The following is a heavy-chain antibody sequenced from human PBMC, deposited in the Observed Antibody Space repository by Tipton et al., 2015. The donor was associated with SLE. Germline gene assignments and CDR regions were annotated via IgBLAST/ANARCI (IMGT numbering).Heavy chain of an antibody. V-gene: IGHV4-61*05. CDR3: AGWAAGSFDY. J-gene: IGHJ4*02. D-gene: IGHD6-13*01. Sequence: TLSLTCTVSGGSISSSTYFWGWIRQPPGKGLEWIGYIYYSGSTNYNPSLKSRVTISVDTSKNQFSLKLSSVTAADTAVYYCAGWAAGSFDYWGQGTLVTVSS. CDR2: IYYSGST. CDR1: GGSISSSTYF.